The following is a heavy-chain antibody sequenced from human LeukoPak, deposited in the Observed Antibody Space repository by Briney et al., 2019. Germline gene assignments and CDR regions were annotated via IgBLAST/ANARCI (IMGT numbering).Heavy chain of an antibody. CDR2: IYYSGST. V-gene: IGHV4-39*01. CDR3: ARQGSLGTSGYNY. Sequence: PSETLSLTCTVSGGSISSSSYYWGWIRQPPGKGLEWIGSIYYSGSTYYNPSLKSRLTISVDTSKNQFSLKLSSVTTADTAVYYCARQGSLGTSGYNYWGQGTLVTVSS. J-gene: IGHJ4*02. D-gene: IGHD3-22*01. CDR1: GGSISSSSYY.